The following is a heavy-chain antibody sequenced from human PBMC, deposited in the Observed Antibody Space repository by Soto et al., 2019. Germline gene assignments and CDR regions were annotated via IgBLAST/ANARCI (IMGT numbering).Heavy chain of an antibody. V-gene: IGHV5-10-1*01. CDR2: IDPSDSYT. Sequence: PGESLKISCKGSGYIFTSYWINWVRQMPGKGLEWMGRIDPSDSYTDYSPSFQGHVTISADKSISTAYLQWSSLKASDTAMYYCVRLGCSTTSCSYNWFDPWGQGTMVTVYS. CDR3: VRLGCSTTSCSYNWFDP. CDR1: GYIFTSYW. D-gene: IGHD2-2*01. J-gene: IGHJ5*02.